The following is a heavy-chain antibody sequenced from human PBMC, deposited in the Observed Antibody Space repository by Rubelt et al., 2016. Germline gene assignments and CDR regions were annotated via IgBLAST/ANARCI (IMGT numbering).Heavy chain of an antibody. V-gene: IGHV4-34*01. CDR2: INHSGST. D-gene: IGHD2-21*02. Sequence: QVQLQQWGAGLLKPSETLSLTCAVYGGSFSGYYWSWIRQPPGKGLEWIGEINHSGSTNYNPSLKDRVTISVDTSKNQVSLKLSPVTAADTAVYYCARVCGGDCYPFDYWGQGTLVTVSS. J-gene: IGHJ4*02. CDR3: ARVCGGDCYPFDY. CDR1: GGSFSGYY.